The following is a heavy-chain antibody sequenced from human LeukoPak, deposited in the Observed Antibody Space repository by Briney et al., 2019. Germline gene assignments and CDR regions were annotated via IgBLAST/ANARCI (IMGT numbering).Heavy chain of an antibody. J-gene: IGHJ5*02. V-gene: IGHV5-51*01. Sequence: GESLKISFKGSGYRFAGYWIGWVRQMPGKGLEWMGSIFPGDSNTTYSPSFQGQVTISADKSISTAYLQWSSLKASDTAMYYCARQGSSWYLGFDPWGQGTLVTVSS. CDR3: ARQGSSWYLGFDP. CDR2: IFPGDSNT. D-gene: IGHD6-13*01. CDR1: GYRFAGYW.